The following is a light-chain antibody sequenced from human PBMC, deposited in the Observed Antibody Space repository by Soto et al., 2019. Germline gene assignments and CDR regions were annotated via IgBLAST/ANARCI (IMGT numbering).Light chain of an antibody. CDR2: AAS. Sequence: EIVLTQSPGTLSLSPGERATLSCRASQSVASSYLAWYRPKPGQAPRLLIYAASSRATGIPDRFSGSGSGIDFTLTISRLEPEDFAVYYCQQYGSSPYTFGQGTKLEIK. V-gene: IGKV3-20*01. J-gene: IGKJ2*01. CDR3: QQYGSSPYT. CDR1: QSVASSY.